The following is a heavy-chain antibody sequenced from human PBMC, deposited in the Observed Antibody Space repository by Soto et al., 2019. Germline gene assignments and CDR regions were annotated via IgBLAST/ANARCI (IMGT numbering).Heavy chain of an antibody. CDR3: TVSRGYSYGPLDYYYGMDV. CDR1: GFTFSGSA. CDR2: IRSKDNSYAT. V-gene: IGHV3-73*01. J-gene: IGHJ6*02. D-gene: IGHD5-18*01. Sequence: PGGSLRLSCAASGFTFSGSAIHWVRQASGKGLEWVGRIRSKDNSYATAYAASVKGRFTISRDDSKNTAYLQMNSLKTEDTAVYYCTVSRGYSYGPLDYYYGMDVWGQGTTVTVSS.